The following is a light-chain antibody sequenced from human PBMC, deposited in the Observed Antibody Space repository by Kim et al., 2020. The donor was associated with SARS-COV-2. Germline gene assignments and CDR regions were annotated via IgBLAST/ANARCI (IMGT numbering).Light chain of an antibody. V-gene: IGLV3-1*01. CDR1: KLGDKY. J-gene: IGLJ1*01. CDR2: QDS. Sequence: SYELTQPPSVSVSPGQTASITCSGDKLGDKYACWYQQKPGQSPVLVIYQDSKRPSGIPERFSGSNSGNTATLTISGTQAMDVADSYCPAWASSPAFFFGT. CDR3: PAWASSPAFF.